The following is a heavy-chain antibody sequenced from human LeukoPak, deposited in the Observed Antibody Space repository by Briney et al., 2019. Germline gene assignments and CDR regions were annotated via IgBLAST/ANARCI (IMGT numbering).Heavy chain of an antibody. Sequence: ASVTVSCKASGYTFTSYGISWVRQAPGQGLEWMGWISAYNGNTNYTQKLQGRVTMTTDTYSSTAYMELRSLRSDDTAVYYCARDPTPNIVVVPAAIRRATSYYYYGMDVWGQGTTVTVSS. CDR1: GYTFTSYG. CDR2: ISAYNGNT. CDR3: ARDPTPNIVVVPAAIRRATSYYYYGMDV. J-gene: IGHJ6*02. D-gene: IGHD2-2*02. V-gene: IGHV1-18*01.